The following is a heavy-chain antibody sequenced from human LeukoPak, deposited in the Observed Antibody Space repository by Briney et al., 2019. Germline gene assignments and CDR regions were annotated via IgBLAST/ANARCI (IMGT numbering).Heavy chain of an antibody. J-gene: IGHJ4*02. CDR3: ARSDRVAGTCFDY. Sequence: GRSLRLSCAASGFTFSSYAMHWVRQAPGKGLEWVAVISYDGSNKYYADSVKGRFTISRDNSKNTLYLQMNSLRAEDTAVYYCARSDRVAGTCFDYWGQGTLVTVSS. D-gene: IGHD6-19*01. CDR1: GFTFSSYA. CDR2: ISYDGSNK. V-gene: IGHV3-30-3*01.